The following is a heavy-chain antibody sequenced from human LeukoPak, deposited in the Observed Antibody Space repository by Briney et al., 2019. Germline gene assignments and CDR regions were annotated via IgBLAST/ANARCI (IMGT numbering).Heavy chain of an antibody. J-gene: IGHJ4*02. Sequence: PGGSLRLSCAASGFTFSSYSMNWVRQAPGKGLEWVSSISSGSSYIYYADSVKGRFTISRDNAKNSLYLQMNSLRAEDTAVYYCARDPRGSGWFDYGGQGTLVTVSS. V-gene: IGHV3-21*01. CDR3: ARDPRGSGWFDY. D-gene: IGHD6-19*01. CDR2: ISSGSSYI. CDR1: GFTFSSYS.